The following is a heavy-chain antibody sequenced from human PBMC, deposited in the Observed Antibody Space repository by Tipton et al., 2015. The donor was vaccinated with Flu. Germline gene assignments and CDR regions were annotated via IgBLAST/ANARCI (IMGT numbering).Heavy chain of an antibody. CDR3: ARGSTTLQRQDRFDP. V-gene: IGHV3-21*01. CDR1: GFSFSSYG. D-gene: IGHD2/OR15-2a*01. Sequence: SLRLSCAASGFSFSSYGMNWVRQAPGKGLEWVSSISTVGSHIYYADSMRGRFTISRDNAKNSLYLQMSSLRVEDTAMYYCARGSTTLQRQDRFDPWGQGTLVTVSS. CDR2: ISTVGSHI. J-gene: IGHJ5*02.